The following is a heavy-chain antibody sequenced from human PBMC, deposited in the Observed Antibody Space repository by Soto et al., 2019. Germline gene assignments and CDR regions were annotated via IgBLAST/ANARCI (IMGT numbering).Heavy chain of an antibody. CDR1: GYSFTSYW. Sequence: LKISCKGSGYSFTSYWIGWVRQMPGKGLEWMGIIYPGDSDTRYSPSFQGQVTISADKSISTAYLQWSSLKASDTAMYYCARQRYSGYDFYYYYGMDVWGQGTTVTVSS. CDR2: IYPGDSDT. CDR3: ARQRYSGYDFYYYYGMDV. D-gene: IGHD5-12*01. J-gene: IGHJ6*02. V-gene: IGHV5-51*01.